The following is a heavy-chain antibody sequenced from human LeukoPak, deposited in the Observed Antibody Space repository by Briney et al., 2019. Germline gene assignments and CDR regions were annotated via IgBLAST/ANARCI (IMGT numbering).Heavy chain of an antibody. D-gene: IGHD6-25*01. CDR1: GFTFSVYA. CDR2: ISGSGGST. CDR3: ANVPFGSANPDYYMDV. Sequence: GGSLRLSCAASGFTFSVYAMSWVRRTPGKGLEWVSAISGSGGSTYYADSVKGRFTISRDNSKNTLYLQMNSLRAEDTAVYYCANVPFGSANPDYYMDVWGKGTTVTVSS. J-gene: IGHJ6*03. V-gene: IGHV3-23*01.